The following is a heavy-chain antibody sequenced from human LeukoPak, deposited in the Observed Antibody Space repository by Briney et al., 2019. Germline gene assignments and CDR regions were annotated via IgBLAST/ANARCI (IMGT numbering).Heavy chain of an antibody. CDR2: ISYDGSNK. J-gene: IGHJ4*02. D-gene: IGHD3-22*01. CDR3: AGGSSGYLFDY. V-gene: IGHV3-30*04. CDR1: GFTFSSYD. Sequence: PGGSLRLSCAASGFTFSSYDRHWVRQPPGKGLEWVAVISYDGSNKYYADSVKGRFTISRDNSKNTLYLQMNSLRAEDTAVYYCAGGSSGYLFDYWGQGTLVTVSS.